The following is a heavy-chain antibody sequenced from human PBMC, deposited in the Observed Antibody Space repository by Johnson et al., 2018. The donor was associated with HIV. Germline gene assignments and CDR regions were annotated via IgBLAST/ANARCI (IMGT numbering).Heavy chain of an antibody. V-gene: IGHV3-73*01. CDR3: TSDFSESSSWYSGVNAFDI. D-gene: IGHD6-13*01. Sequence: VQLVESGGGVVQPGRSLRLSCAASGFTFSSYAMHWVRQAPGKGLEWVGRIRSKANSYATAYAASVKGRFTISRDDSKNTAYLQMNSLKTEDTAVYYCTSDFSESSSWYSGVNAFDIWGQGTMVTVSS. J-gene: IGHJ3*02. CDR1: GFTFSSYA. CDR2: IRSKANSYAT.